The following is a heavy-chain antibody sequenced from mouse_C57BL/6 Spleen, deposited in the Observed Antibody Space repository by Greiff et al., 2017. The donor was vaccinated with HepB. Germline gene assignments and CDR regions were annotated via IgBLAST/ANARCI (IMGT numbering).Heavy chain of an antibody. CDR1: GFTFSDYG. V-gene: IGHV5-17*01. Sequence: EVKVVESGGGLVKPGGSLKLSCAASGFTFSDYGMHWVRQAPEKGLEWVAYISSGSSTIYYADTVKGRFTISRDNAKNTLFLQMTSLRSEDTAMYYCAWETFITTVVANYFDYWGQGTTLTVSS. D-gene: IGHD1-1*01. CDR3: AWETFITTVVANYFDY. J-gene: IGHJ2*01. CDR2: ISSGSSTI.